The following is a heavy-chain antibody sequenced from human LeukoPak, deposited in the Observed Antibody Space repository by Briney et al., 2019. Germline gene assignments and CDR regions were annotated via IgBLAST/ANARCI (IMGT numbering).Heavy chain of an antibody. V-gene: IGHV1-46*01. CDR1: GYTFTSYY. D-gene: IGHD2-21*02. Sequence: EASVKVSCKASGYTFTSYYMHWVRQAPGQGLEWMGIINPSGGSTSYAQKFQGRVTMTRDMSTSTVYMELSSLRSEDTAVYYCARDQYCGGDCYSEFGYWGQGTLVTVSS. CDR2: INPSGGST. CDR3: ARDQYCGGDCYSEFGY. J-gene: IGHJ4*02.